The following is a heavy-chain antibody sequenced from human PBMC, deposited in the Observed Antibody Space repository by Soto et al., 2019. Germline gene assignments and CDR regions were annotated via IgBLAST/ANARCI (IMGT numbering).Heavy chain of an antibody. V-gene: IGHV3-30-3*01. D-gene: IGHD3-22*01. CDR1: GFTFSSYA. CDR3: ARAGLYYDSSGYHFDY. CDR2: ISYDGSNK. J-gene: IGHJ4*02. Sequence: GGSLRLSCAASGFTFSSYAMHWVRQAPGKGLEWVAVISYDGSNKYYADSVKGRFTISRDNSKNKLYLQMNSLRAEDTAVDYCARAGLYYDSSGYHFDYWGQGTLVTVSS.